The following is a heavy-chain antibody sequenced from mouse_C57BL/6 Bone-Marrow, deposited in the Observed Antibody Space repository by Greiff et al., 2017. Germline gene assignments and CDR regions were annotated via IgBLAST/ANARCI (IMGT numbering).Heavy chain of an antibody. CDR2: INPNYGTT. V-gene: IGHV1-39*01. CDR1: GYSFTDYN. Sequence: VQLKQSGPELVKPGASVKISCKASGYSFTDYNMNWVKQSHGKSLEWIGVINPNYGTTSYNQKFKGKATLTADQSSSTAYMQLNSLTSEYSAVYYCAYYDEAMDYWGQGTSVTVSS. CDR3: AYYDEAMDY. J-gene: IGHJ4*01. D-gene: IGHD2-4*01.